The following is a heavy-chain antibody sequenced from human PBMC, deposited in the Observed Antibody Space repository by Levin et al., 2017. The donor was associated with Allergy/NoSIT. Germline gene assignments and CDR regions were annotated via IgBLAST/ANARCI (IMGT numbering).Heavy chain of an antibody. V-gene: IGHV3-9*01. J-gene: IGHJ6*02. CDR2: ISWNSAST. CDR1: GFMFEDYG. D-gene: IGHD3/OR15-3a*01. CDR3: SKDVGRMTAFGLVKDYFYQGMDV. Sequence: GGSLRLSCAASGFMFEDYGMHWVRQVPGKGLEWVAGISWNSASTAYADSAKGRFTISRDNAKNSLYLEMNSLRTEDTALYYCSKDVGRMTAFGLVKDYFYQGMDVWGQGTTVTVSS.